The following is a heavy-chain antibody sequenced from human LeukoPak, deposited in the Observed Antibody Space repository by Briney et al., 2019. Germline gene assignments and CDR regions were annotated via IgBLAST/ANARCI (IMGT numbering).Heavy chain of an antibody. J-gene: IGHJ6*03. CDR2: IYYSGST. CDR1: GGSISSYY. CDR3: ARGVGPIAAPLPLDYYYMDV. Sequence: SETLSPTCTVSGGSISSYYWSWIRQPPGKGLEWIGYIYYSGSTNYNPSLKSRVTISVDTSKNQFSLKLSSVTAADTAVYYCARGVGPIAAPLPLDYYYMDVWGKGTTVTVSS. D-gene: IGHD6-6*01. V-gene: IGHV4-59*01.